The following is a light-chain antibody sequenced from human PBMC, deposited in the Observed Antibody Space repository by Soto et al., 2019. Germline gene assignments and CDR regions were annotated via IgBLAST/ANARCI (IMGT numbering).Light chain of an antibody. CDR2: GAS. V-gene: IGKV3-15*01. CDR3: QQYDSSPRT. CDR1: QSISDT. Sequence: EIVMTQSPATLSVSPGGRATLSCRASQSISDTLAWYQQKPGQAPRLLIYGASRRATGFPARFSGSGSGTEFTLTISSLQSEDFAVYYCQQYDSSPRTFGQGTKGDSK. J-gene: IGKJ1*01.